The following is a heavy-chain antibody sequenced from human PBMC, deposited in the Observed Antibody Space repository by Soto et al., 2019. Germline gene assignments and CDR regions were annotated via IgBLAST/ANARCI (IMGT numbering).Heavy chain of an antibody. V-gene: IGHV4-59*01. J-gene: IGHJ4*02. CDR1: AASFSKYY. CDR3: ASVTFGGVVLAH. D-gene: IGHD3-16*01. CDR2: VYFNGNT. Sequence: SETLSLTCTVSAASFSKYYWAWIRQPPGRGLEWIGYVYFNGNTNYNPSLKRRVSISIDTSKNQISLTLNSVTAADTAVYYCASVTFGGVVLAHWGQGTLVTVSS.